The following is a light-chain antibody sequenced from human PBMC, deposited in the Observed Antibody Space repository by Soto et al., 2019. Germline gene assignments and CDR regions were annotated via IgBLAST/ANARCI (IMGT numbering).Light chain of an antibody. J-gene: IGKJ1*01. CDR1: QSIGTW. CDR2: RAS. CDR3: QQYDNYPWT. Sequence: DIQMTQSPSSLSASVGDRVTITCRASQSIGTWLAWFQQKPGKGPKLLIYRASSLEGGAPSRFIGSGSGTDFTLTISSLQPDDFATYYCQQYDNYPWTLGQGTKVDIK. V-gene: IGKV1-5*03.